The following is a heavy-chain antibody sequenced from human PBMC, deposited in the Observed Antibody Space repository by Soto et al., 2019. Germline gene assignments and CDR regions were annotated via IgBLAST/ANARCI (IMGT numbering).Heavy chain of an antibody. J-gene: IGHJ6*02. D-gene: IGHD6-13*01. CDR3: AAAVGYSSSWYYYGMDV. V-gene: IGHV1-58*01. CDR2: IVVGSGNT. CDR1: GFTFTSSA. Sequence: SVKVSCKASGFTFTSSAVQWVRQARGQRLEWIGWIVVGSGNTNYAQKFQERVTITRDMSTSTAYMELSSLRSEDTAVYYCAAAVGYSSSWYYYGMDVWGQGTTVTVSS.